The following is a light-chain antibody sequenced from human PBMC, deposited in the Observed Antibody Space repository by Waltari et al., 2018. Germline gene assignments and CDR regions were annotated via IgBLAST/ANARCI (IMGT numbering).Light chain of an antibody. Sequence: QSALTQPRSVSGSPGQSVTISCTGTSSDVGGYKHVSWYQQHPGEAPTLIFYVVTKRPSGVPDRFSGSKSGNTAVLTISGRQAEEEADYYCCSFAGSYTWVFGGGTKVTVL. CDR2: VVT. J-gene: IGLJ3*02. CDR3: CSFAGSYTWV. CDR1: SSDVGGYKH. V-gene: IGLV2-11*01.